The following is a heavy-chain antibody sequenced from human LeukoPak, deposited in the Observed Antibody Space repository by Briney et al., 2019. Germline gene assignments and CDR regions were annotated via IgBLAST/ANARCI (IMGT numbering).Heavy chain of an antibody. CDR2: SNPSGDT. CDR1: GVSFSGYY. V-gene: IGHV4-34*01. J-gene: IGHJ4*02. Sequence: SETLSLTCAVYGVSFSGYYWSWLRQPPGKGLEWIGESNPSGDTSYNPSLKSRVIISLDTSKNQFSLKLSSVTAADTAVYFCARGLIDGYNSHSLDHWGQGTLVTVSS. D-gene: IGHD5-24*01. CDR3: ARGLIDGYNSHSLDH.